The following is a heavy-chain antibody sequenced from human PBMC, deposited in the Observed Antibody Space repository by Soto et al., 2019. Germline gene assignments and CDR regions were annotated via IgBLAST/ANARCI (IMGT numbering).Heavy chain of an antibody. CDR3: ARLVDSGYDLYFDY. V-gene: IGHV4-34*01. CDR1: GGSFSGYY. Sequence: PSETLSLTCAVYGGSFSGYYWSWIRQPPGKGLEWIGEINHSGSTNYNPSLKSRVTISVDTSKNQFSLKLSSVTAADTAVYYCARLVDSGYDLYFDYWGQGTLVTVSS. D-gene: IGHD5-12*01. J-gene: IGHJ4*02. CDR2: INHSGST.